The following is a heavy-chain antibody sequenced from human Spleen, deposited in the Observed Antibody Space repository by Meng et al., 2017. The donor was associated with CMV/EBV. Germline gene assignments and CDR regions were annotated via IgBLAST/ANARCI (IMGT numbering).Heavy chain of an antibody. CDR2: FDPVDAET. J-gene: IGHJ4*02. CDR1: GYSLTDLP. CDR3: PTATADYGGDARWYFDS. V-gene: IGHV1-24*01. Sequence: ASVKVSCKVSGYSLTDLPMHWVRQAPGKGLEWMGGFDPVDAETVYARRFQGRVTMTEDTSTDTAYMELSSLRADDTAVYYCPTATADYGGDARWYFDSWGQGTLVTVSS. D-gene: IGHD4-23*01.